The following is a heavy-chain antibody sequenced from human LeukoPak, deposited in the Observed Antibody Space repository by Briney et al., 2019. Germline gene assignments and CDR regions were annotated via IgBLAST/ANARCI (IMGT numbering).Heavy chain of an antibody. D-gene: IGHD3-10*02. CDR3: ARDLHYYVAIDV. J-gene: IGHJ6*02. Sequence: PAESLRLSCDASGVTFSAYAMTWVRQPPGKGLEWVSSIGSDNKPHYSESVRGRFAISRDNSKSMLFLQLNSLRAEDTALYYCARDLHYYVAIDVWGQGTTVTVSS. CDR1: GVTFSAYA. V-gene: IGHV3-23*01. CDR2: IGSDNKP.